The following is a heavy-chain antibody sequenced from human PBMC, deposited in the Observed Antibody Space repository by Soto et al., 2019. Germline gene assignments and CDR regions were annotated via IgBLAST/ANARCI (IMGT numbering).Heavy chain of an antibody. CDR3: ARPAYGSGNFDDDC. CDR2: INPNSGGT. V-gene: IGHV1-2*02. D-gene: IGHD3-10*01. Sequence: GASVKVSCKASGYTFTGYYMHWVRQAPGQGLERMGWINPNSGGTNYAQKFQGRVTISADNSINTAYLQWRGLKASDTAMYYCARPAYGSGNFDDDCWGQGTPVTVSS. CDR1: GYTFTGYY. J-gene: IGHJ4*02.